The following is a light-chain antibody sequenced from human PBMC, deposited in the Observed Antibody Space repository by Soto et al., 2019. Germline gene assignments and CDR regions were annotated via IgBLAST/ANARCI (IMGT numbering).Light chain of an antibody. CDR1: WSNIGNNA. CDR3: AVWDDNVNGVV. Sequence: QSVLTQPPSVSEAPRQRVTISCSGSWSNIGNNAVNWYQQLPGKAPKLLIYYDDLLSSGVSDRFSGSKSGTSASLASSGLQSDDEADYYCAVWDDNVNGVVFGGGTKLTVL. CDR2: YDD. J-gene: IGLJ2*01. V-gene: IGLV1-36*01.